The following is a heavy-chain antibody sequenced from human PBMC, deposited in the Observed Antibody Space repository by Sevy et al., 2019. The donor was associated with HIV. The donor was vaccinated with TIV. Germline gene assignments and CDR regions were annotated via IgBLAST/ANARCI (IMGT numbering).Heavy chain of an antibody. CDR3: AKDLLIVVGEGMDV. Sequence: GGSLRLSCAGSGFTFSSYAMNWVRQAPGKGLKWVSVISVKGGSTFYADSLKGRFSISRDNSKNTLYLQMNSLRAEDTAIYYCAKDLLIVVGEGMDVWGQGTTVTVSS. CDR1: GFTFSSYA. D-gene: IGHD2-2*01. J-gene: IGHJ6*02. CDR2: ISVKGGST. V-gene: IGHV3-23*01.